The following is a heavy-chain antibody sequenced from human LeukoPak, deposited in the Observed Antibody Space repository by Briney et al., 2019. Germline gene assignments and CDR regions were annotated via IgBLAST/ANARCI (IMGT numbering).Heavy chain of an antibody. Sequence: ASVKVSCKASGYTFTSYYMHWVRQAPGQGLEWMGIINPSGGSTSYAQKFQGRVTMTRDTSTSTVYMELSSLRSEDTAVYYCARARYYYDSSAYFRHWGQGTLVTVSS. D-gene: IGHD3-22*01. CDR2: INPSGGST. J-gene: IGHJ1*01. V-gene: IGHV1-46*01. CDR3: ARARYYYDSSAYFRH. CDR1: GYTFTSYY.